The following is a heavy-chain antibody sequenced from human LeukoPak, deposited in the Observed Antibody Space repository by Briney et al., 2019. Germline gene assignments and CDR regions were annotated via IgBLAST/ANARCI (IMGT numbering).Heavy chain of an antibody. D-gene: IGHD3-3*01. CDR3: ARGGGYDFWSGYGTYYLDH. CDR1: GGSISSYY. J-gene: IGHJ4*02. CDR2: IYYSGST. V-gene: IGHV4-59*01. Sequence: SETLSLTCTVSGGSISSYYWSWIRQPPGKGLEWIGYIYYSGSTNYNPSLKSRVTISVDTSKNQFSLKLSSVTAADTAVYYCARGGGYDFWSGYGTYYLDHWGQGTVVTVSS.